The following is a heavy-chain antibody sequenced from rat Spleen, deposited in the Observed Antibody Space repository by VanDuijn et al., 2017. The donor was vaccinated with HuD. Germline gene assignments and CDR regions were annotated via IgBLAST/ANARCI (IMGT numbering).Heavy chain of an antibody. CDR3: TRGYAHY. CDR2: FSYDGGNT. Sequence: EVQLVESDGGLVQPGKSLKLSCAASGFTFSDYYMAWVRQAPTKGLEWVATFSYDGGNTYYRDSVRGRFTISRDNVKSTLYLQMDSLRSEDTATYYCTRGYAHYWGQGVMVTVSS. J-gene: IGHJ2*01. D-gene: IGHD1-12*01. V-gene: IGHV5-20*01. CDR1: GFTFSDYY.